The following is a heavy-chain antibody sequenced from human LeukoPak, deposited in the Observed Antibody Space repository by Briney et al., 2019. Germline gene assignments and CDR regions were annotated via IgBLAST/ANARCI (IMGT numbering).Heavy chain of an antibody. CDR3: ARGYSGYDQIDP. CDR1: GGSISNFY. V-gene: IGHV4-4*07. J-gene: IGHJ5*02. Sequence: SETLSLTCTVSGGSISNFYWSWIRQPAGKGLEWIGRIYTSGSTNYNPSLKSRVTMSVDTSKNQFSLKLSSVTAADTAVYYCARGYSGYDQIDPWGQGTLVTVSS. CDR2: IYTSGST. D-gene: IGHD5-12*01.